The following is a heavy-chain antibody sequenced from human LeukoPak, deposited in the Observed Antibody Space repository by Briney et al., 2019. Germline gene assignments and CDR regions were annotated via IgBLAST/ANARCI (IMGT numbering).Heavy chain of an antibody. CDR1: GLTFSTSG. J-gene: IGHJ4*02. Sequence: GGSLRLSCTTSGLTFSTSGFNWVRQAPGKGLEWVASIGPTGFDRYHADSIKGRFTTSRDNANNFLYLQMDSPRAEDTAVYYCATETNGRHYDYWGQGTLLTVSS. V-gene: IGHV3-21*06. D-gene: IGHD1-14*01. CDR2: IGPTGFDR. CDR3: ATETNGRHYDY.